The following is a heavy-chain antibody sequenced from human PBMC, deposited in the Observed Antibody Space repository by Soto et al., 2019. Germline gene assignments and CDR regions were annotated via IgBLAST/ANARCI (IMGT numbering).Heavy chain of an antibody. CDR3: AKAVDIKFWSGYYYYYVMDV. J-gene: IGHJ6*04. CDR2: ISYDGSNK. V-gene: IGHV3-30*18. CDR1: GFTFSSYG. D-gene: IGHD3-3*01. Sequence: PGGSLRLSCAASGFTFSSYGMHWVRQAPGKGLEWVAVISYDGSNKYYADSVKGRFTISRDNSKNTLYLQMNSLRAEDTAVYYCAKAVDIKFWSGYYYYYVMDVWGKGTTVTVSS.